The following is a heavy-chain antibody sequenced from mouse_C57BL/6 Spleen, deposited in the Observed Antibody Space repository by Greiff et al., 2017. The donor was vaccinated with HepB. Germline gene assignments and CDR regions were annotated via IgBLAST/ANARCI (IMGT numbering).Heavy chain of an antibody. CDR2: INPNNGGT. D-gene: IGHD1-1*01. V-gene: IGHV1-18*01. J-gene: IGHJ1*03. Sequence: EVKLMESGPELVKPGASVKIPCKASGYTFTDYNMDWVKQSHGKSLEWIGDINPNNGGTIYNQKFKGKATLTVDKSSSTAYMELRSLTSEDTAVYYCARPDGSSYNWYFDVWGTGTTVTVSS. CDR1: GYTFTDYN. CDR3: ARPDGSSYNWYFDV.